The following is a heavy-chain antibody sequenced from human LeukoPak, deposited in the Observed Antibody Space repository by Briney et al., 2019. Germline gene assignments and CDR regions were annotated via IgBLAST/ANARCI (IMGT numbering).Heavy chain of an antibody. V-gene: IGHV3-21*01. J-gene: IGHJ4*02. CDR1: GFTFSSYA. D-gene: IGHD2-8*01. CDR2: ISSSSSYI. Sequence: GGSLRLSCAASGFTFSSYAMHWVRQAPGKGLEWVSSISSSSSYIYYADSVKGRFTISRDNAKNSLYLQMNSLRAEDTAVYYCAREGLMVYANDYWGQGTLVTVSS. CDR3: AREGLMVYANDY.